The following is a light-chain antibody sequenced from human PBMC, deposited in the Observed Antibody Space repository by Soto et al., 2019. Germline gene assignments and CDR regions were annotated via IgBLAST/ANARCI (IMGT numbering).Light chain of an antibody. CDR1: QSISSF. Sequence: DIQMTQSPSSLSASVGDRVTIACRASQSISSFLSWYQQKPGKAPKLLIYAASSLQSGVPARFRGSGSGTDFTLTISSLQPEDFATYYCQKSYSTPRTFGQGTQLEIK. CDR2: AAS. J-gene: IGKJ2*01. CDR3: QKSYSTPRT. V-gene: IGKV1-39*01.